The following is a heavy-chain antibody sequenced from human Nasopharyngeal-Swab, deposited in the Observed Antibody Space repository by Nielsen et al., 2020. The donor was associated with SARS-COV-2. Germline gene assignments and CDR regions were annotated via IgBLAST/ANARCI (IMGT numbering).Heavy chain of an antibody. D-gene: IGHD3-10*01. V-gene: IGHV4-34*01. CDR1: GGSFSGYY. Sequence: SQTLSLTCAVYGGSFSGYYWSWIRQPPGKGLEWIGEINHSGSTNYNLSLKSRVTISVDTSKNQFSLKLSPVTAADTAVYYCARSRAALLWFGESRHLFDYWGQGTLVTVSS. CDR2: INHSGST. J-gene: IGHJ4*02. CDR3: ARSRAALLWFGESRHLFDY.